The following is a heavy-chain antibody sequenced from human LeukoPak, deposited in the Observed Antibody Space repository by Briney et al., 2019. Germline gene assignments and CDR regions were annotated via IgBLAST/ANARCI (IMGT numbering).Heavy chain of an antibody. CDR3: TRENRPFCPFAY. CDR2: ISHGGTT. Sequence: FETLSLTCGVSGGSIDITNYWSWVRQAPGKGLEWIGEISHGGTTNYNPSLRSRVAMSLDRANNHFSLSLTSVTAADTAVYYCTRENRPFCPFAYWGQGVLVTVSS. CDR1: GGSIDITNY. J-gene: IGHJ4*02. V-gene: IGHV4-4*02. D-gene: IGHD2/OR15-2a*01.